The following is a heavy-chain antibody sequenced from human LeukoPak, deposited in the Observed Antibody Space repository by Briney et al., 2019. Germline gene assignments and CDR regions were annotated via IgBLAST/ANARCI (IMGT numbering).Heavy chain of an antibody. Sequence: GGSLRLSCAAPGFTFSRYAMSWVRQAPGRGLQWVSSISASGGSTYYADSVKGRFTISRDNSKNMVDLQMNTLRAEDTAIYYCARSVRGVITYYYGMDVWGQGTTVPVSS. J-gene: IGHJ6*02. CDR2: ISASGGST. CDR1: GFTFSRYA. V-gene: IGHV3-23*01. CDR3: ARSVRGVITYYYGMDV. D-gene: IGHD3-10*01.